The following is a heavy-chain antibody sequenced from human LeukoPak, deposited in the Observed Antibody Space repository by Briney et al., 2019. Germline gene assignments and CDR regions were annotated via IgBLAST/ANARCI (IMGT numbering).Heavy chain of an antibody. CDR3: VRDYPRNWFDS. V-gene: IGHV3-74*01. CDR1: GSTFSNYW. J-gene: IGHJ5*01. CDR2: VNNDGTDN. Sequence: GGSLRLSCAASGSTFSNYWMNWVRQTPGKGLVWVSRVNNDGTDNVYADSVKGRFTISRDNAKNTVYLQMNSLRAEDTAVYYCVRDYPRNWFDSWGQGALVTVSS.